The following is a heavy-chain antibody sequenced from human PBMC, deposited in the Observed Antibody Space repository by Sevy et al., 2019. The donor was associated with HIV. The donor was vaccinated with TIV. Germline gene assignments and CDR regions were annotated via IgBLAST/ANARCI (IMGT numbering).Heavy chain of an antibody. J-gene: IGHJ6*03. CDR2: INISDTSI. CDR3: AREFVPCSMDV. V-gene: IGHV3-48*03. CDR1: GLTLSNYE. D-gene: IGHD2-2*01. Sequence: GGSLRLSCAASGLTLSNYEMNWIRQAPGKGLEWISYINISDTSIYYADSVKGRFTISRDNAKNSLYLQMKGLRAEDTAVYYCAREFVPCSMDVWGKGTPVTVSS.